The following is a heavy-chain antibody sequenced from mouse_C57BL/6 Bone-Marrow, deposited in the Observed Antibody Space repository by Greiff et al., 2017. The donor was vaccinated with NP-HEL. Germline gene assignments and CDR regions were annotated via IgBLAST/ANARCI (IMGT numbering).Heavy chain of an antibody. V-gene: IGHV5-12*01. D-gene: IGHD1-1*01. CDR2: ISNGGGST. Sequence: EVQGVESGGGLVQPGGSLKLSCAASGFTFSDYYMYWVRQTPEKRLEWVAYISNGGGSTYYPDTVKGRFTISRDNAKNTLYLQMSRLKSEDTAMYYCARPHYYGSRAWFAYWGQGTLVTVSA. CDR3: ARPHYYGSRAWFAY. J-gene: IGHJ3*01. CDR1: GFTFSDYY.